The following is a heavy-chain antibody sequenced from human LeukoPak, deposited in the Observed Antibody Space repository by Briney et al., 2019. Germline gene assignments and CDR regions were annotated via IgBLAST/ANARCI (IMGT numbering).Heavy chain of an antibody. D-gene: IGHD5/OR15-5a*01. Sequence: GGSLRLSCAASGFTFSSYAMSWVRQVPGKGLEWVSSVSGSGGITYYADSVKGRFTLSRDNSKNTVNLQMNSLRADDTAVYYCAKDGVVSTIRPYFFDSWGQGALVTVSS. CDR3: AKDGVVSTIRPYFFDS. V-gene: IGHV3-23*01. CDR1: GFTFSSYA. J-gene: IGHJ4*02. CDR2: VSGSGGIT.